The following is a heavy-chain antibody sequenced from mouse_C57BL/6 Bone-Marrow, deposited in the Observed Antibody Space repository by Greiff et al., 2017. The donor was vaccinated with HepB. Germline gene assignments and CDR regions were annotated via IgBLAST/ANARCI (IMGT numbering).Heavy chain of an antibody. V-gene: IGHV1-80*01. D-gene: IGHD2-2*01. CDR2: IYPGDGDT. J-gene: IGHJ3*01. Sequence: VKLMESGAELVKPGASVKISCKASGYAFSSYWMNWVKQRPGKGLEWIGQIYPGDGDTNYNGKFKGKATLTADKSSSTAYMQLSSLTSEDSAVYFCAANYYGYDGDWFAYWGQGTLVTVSA. CDR3: AANYYGYDGDWFAY. CDR1: GYAFSSYW.